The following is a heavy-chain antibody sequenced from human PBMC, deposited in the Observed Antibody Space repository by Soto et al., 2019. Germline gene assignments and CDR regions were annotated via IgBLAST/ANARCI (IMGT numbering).Heavy chain of an antibody. CDR2: IIPILGET. J-gene: IGHJ6*02. CDR1: GTIFSSYT. Sequence: QVQLVQSGAEVKKPGSSVRVSCKASGTIFSSYTISWVRQAPGQGLEWMGRIIPILGETNSAQKFQGRVTLTADKSTNTDYMELNSLRLEDTALYYCARGLGGRMDVWGQGTTVTVSS. V-gene: IGHV1-69*08. CDR3: ARGLGGRMDV. D-gene: IGHD3-16*01.